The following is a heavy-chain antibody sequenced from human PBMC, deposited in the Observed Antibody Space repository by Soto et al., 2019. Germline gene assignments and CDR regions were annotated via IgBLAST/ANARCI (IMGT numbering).Heavy chain of an antibody. CDR1: GFTFSSYA. J-gene: IGHJ6*02. CDR3: AREGWGSGRALDV. Sequence: QVQLVESGGGVVQPGRSLRLSCAASGFTFSSYAMHWVRQAPGKGLEWVAVISYDGSNKYYAASVKGRFTLCGNTTKTMLYLQKNSRREEETAVYCGAREGWGSGRALDVWGQGTTVTVSS. D-gene: IGHD3-10*01. CDR2: ISYDGSNK. V-gene: IGHV3-30-3*01.